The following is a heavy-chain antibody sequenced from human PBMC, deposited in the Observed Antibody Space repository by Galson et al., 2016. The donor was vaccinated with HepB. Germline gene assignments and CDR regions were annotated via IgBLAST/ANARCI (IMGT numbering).Heavy chain of an antibody. Sequence: SLRLSCAASRLTFSTYWMTWVRQAPWNGLEWVANINQNGGRTNYVDSVKGRFTISRENAKNSLYLQMNSLRPEDTAIYYCARDRSPAQANNWYDALDIWGQGTLVTVSS. CDR2: INQNGGRT. CDR3: ARDRSPAQANNWYDALDI. CDR1: RLTFSTYW. V-gene: IGHV3-7*04. J-gene: IGHJ3*02. D-gene: IGHD2-15*01.